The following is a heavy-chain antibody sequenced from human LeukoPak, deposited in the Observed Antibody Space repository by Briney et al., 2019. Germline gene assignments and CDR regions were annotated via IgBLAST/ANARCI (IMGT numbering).Heavy chain of an antibody. Sequence: ASVKVSCKASGYTFTSYDINWLRQATGQGLEWMGWMNPNSGNTGYAQKFQGRVTMTRNTSISTAYMELSSLRSEDTAVYYCARVYYDSSGYYYLGYWGQGTLVTVSS. J-gene: IGHJ4*02. V-gene: IGHV1-8*01. CDR1: GYTFTSYD. CDR2: MNPNSGNT. D-gene: IGHD3-22*01. CDR3: ARVYYDSSGYYYLGY.